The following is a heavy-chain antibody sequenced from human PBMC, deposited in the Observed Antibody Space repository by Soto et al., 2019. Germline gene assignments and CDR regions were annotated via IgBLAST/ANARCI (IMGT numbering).Heavy chain of an antibody. Sequence: QVQLVQSGAEVKRPGSSVRVSCKASEDTFSSYAISWVRQAPGQGRDWMGGIIPFFNTPNYAKKFQGRVTITADESTSTAYMELSSRRSEDTAIYYCAAESAYGGNPLAFLYWGQGTLVTVSS. CDR2: IIPFFNTP. V-gene: IGHV1-69*01. D-gene: IGHD1-26*01. CDR1: EDTFSSYA. J-gene: IGHJ4*02. CDR3: AAESAYGGNPLAFLY.